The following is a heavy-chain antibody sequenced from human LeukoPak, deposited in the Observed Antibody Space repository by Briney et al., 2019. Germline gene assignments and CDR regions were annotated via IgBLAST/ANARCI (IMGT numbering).Heavy chain of an antibody. J-gene: IGHJ6*03. CDR2: MNPYSGNT. Sequence: ASVTVSYKASVYTFTSYDINWVRQATGQGLEWMGWMNPYSGNTGYAQKFQGRVTMTRNTSISTAYMELSSLRSEDTAVYYCARGEAAAGTLKFYYYYYMDVWGKGTTVTVSS. CDR1: VYTFTSYD. D-gene: IGHD6-13*01. CDR3: ARGEAAAGTLKFYYYYYMDV. V-gene: IGHV1-8*01.